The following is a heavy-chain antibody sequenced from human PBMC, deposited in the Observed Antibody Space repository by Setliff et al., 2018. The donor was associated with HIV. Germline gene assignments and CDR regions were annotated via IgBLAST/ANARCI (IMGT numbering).Heavy chain of an antibody. V-gene: IGHV4-61*08. D-gene: IGHD3-22*01. J-gene: IGHJ4*02. CDR1: GGSISSGGYY. CDR2: IYTTGST. Sequence: PSETLSLTCTVSGGSISSGGYYWSWIRQHPGKGLEWIGRIYTTGSTNYNPSLKSRVTISVDTSTNQFSLKLNSVTAADTAVYYCARVSAGKDYYDSSGYYYRFDYWGQGTLVTVSS. CDR3: ARVSAGKDYYDSSGYYYRFDY.